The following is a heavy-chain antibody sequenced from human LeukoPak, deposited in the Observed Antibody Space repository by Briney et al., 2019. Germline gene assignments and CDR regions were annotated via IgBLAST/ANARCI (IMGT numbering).Heavy chain of an antibody. J-gene: IGHJ4*02. D-gene: IGHD3-10*01. V-gene: IGHV1-69*06. Sequence: SVKVSCKASGGTFSSYAISWVRQAPGQGLEWMGGIIPIFGTANYAQKFQGRVTITADKSTSTAYMELSSLRSEDTAVYYCARAPVPVRGSYFYYWGQGTLVTVSS. CDR1: GGTFSSYA. CDR2: IIPIFGTA. CDR3: ARAPVPVRGSYFYY.